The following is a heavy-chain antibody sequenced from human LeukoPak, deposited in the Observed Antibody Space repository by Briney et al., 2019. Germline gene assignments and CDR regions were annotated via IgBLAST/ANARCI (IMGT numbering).Heavy chain of an antibody. CDR3: AKGSRLREGGSYRY. V-gene: IGHV1-69*06. CDR2: IIPIFGSA. CDR1: GGIFSSYA. D-gene: IGHD1-26*01. Sequence: SVKVSFKASGGIFSSYAINWVRQAPGQGLEWMGRIIPIFGSANYAQKFQGRVTITADKSTRTAYMELSSLRSEDTALYYCAKGSRLREGGSYRYWGQGTLVTVSS. J-gene: IGHJ4*02.